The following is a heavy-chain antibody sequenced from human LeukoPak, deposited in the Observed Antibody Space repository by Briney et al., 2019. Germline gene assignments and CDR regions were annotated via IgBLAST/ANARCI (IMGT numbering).Heavy chain of an antibody. V-gene: IGHV3-48*03. CDR1: GFTFSSYE. CDR2: ISSSGSTI. J-gene: IGHJ4*02. Sequence: GGSLRLSCAASGFTFSSYEMNWVRQAPGKGLEWVSYISSSGSTIYYADSVKGRFTISRDNAKNSLYLQMNSLRAEDTAVYYCARQSRQQLASDYWGQGTLVTVSS. CDR3: ARQSRQQLASDY. D-gene: IGHD6-13*01.